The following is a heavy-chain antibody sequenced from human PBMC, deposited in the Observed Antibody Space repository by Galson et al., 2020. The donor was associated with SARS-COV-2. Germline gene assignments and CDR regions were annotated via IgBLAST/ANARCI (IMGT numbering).Heavy chain of an antibody. Sequence: GEPLKISCAASGFTFSSYAMSWVRQAPGKGLEWVSAISGSGGSTYYADSVKGRFTISRDNYKNTLYLQMNSLRAEDTAVYYCARDRGIVGAVLLRGPWGQGTLVTVSS. V-gene: IGHV3-23*01. CDR2: ISGSGGST. CDR1: GFTFSSYA. D-gene: IGHD1-26*01. J-gene: IGHJ5*02. CDR3: ARDRGIVGAVLLRGP.